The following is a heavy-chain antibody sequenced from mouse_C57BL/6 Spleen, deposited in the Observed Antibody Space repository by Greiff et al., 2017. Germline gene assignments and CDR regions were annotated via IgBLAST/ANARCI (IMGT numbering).Heavy chain of an antibody. CDR3: ASLYYGSSSSYAMDY. CDR1: GFTFSSYT. V-gene: IGHV5-9*01. CDR2: ISGGGGNT. Sequence: EVKLVESGGGLVKPGGSLKLSCAASGFTFSSYTMSWVRQTPEKRLEWVATISGGGGNTYYPDSVMGRFTISRDNAKNTLYLQMSSLRSEDTALYYCASLYYGSSSSYAMDYWGQGTSVTVSS. D-gene: IGHD1-1*01. J-gene: IGHJ4*01.